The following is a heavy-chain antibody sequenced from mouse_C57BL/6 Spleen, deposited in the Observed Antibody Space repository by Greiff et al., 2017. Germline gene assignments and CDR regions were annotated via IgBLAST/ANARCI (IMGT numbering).Heavy chain of an antibody. V-gene: IGHV1-55*01. J-gene: IGHJ3*01. Sequence: QVQLQQSGAELVKPGASVKMSCKASCYTFTSYWITWVKQRPGQGLEWIGDIYPGSGSTNYNEKFKSKASLTVDTSSSTAYMQLSSLTSEDSAVYYCARYDYGSSLFAYWGQGTLVTVSA. D-gene: IGHD1-1*01. CDR3: ARYDYGSSLFAY. CDR1: CYTFTSYW. CDR2: IYPGSGST.